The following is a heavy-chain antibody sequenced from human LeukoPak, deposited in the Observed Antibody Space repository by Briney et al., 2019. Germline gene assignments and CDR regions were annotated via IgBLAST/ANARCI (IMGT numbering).Heavy chain of an antibody. Sequence: GGSLRLSCAASGFTFSDHYMDWVRQAPGKGLEWVGRTRNKANSYTTEYAASVKGRFTISRDDSKNSLYLQMNSLKTEDTAVYYCVLGNDFWSGSMDYWGQGTLVTVSS. CDR2: TRNKANSYTT. D-gene: IGHD3-3*01. CDR1: GFTFSDHY. J-gene: IGHJ4*02. CDR3: VLGNDFWSGSMDY. V-gene: IGHV3-72*01.